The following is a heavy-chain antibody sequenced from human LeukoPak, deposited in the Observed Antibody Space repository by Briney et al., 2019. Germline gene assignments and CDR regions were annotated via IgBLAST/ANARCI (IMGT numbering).Heavy chain of an antibody. CDR3: ARDRLNSGSYSGWFDP. J-gene: IGHJ5*02. D-gene: IGHD1-26*01. CDR1: GGTFSSYA. V-gene: IGHV1-2*02. Sequence: AAVKVSYKASGGTFSSYAISWVRQAPGQGLEWMGWINPNSGGTNYAQKFQGRVTMTRDTAIGTAYMELSRLRSDDTAVYYCARDRLNSGSYSGWFDPWGQGTLVTVSS. CDR2: INPNSGGT.